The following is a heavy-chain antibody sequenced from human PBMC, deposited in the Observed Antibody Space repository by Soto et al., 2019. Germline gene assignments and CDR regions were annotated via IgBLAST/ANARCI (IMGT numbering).Heavy chain of an antibody. J-gene: IGHJ3*02. CDR2: INHSGSN. D-gene: IGHD3-9*01. Sequence: QLQQWGAGLLKPSETLSLTCVVSGGSFSTYYYNWIRQSPGKGLEWIGEINHSGSNNYSPCLKSRVTMSVDTSMNQFSLKLTSVTAADTAVYYCARGGSNDWQVAFDIWGQGTMVTVSS. CDR3: ARGGSNDWQVAFDI. V-gene: IGHV4-34*01. CDR1: GGSFSTYY.